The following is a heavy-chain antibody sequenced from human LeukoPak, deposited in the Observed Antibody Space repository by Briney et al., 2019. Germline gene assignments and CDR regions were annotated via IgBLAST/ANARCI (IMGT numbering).Heavy chain of an antibody. D-gene: IGHD3-10*01. J-gene: IGHJ6*02. V-gene: IGHV4-59*01. CDR3: ARDSPLSPVYGSGSYRDYYYYGLDV. Sequence: SETLSLTCTVSGGSISSYYWSWIRQPPGKGLEWIGNIYYSGSTNYNPSLKSRVTISVDTSKKQFSLRLSSVTAADAAVYYCARDSPLSPVYGSGSYRDYYYYGLDVWGQGTTVTVSS. CDR2: IYYSGST. CDR1: GGSISSYY.